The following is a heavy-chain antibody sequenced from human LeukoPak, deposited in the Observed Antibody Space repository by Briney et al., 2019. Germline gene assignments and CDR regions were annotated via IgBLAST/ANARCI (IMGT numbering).Heavy chain of an antibody. CDR3: ARGLPGYSGYDPLIDY. J-gene: IGHJ4*02. CDR2: IIPILGIA. D-gene: IGHD5-12*01. CDR1: GGSFSNYA. Sequence: SVKVSCKASGGSFSNYAINWARQAPGQGLEWMGRIIPILGIANYAQKFHGRVTIAADKFTSTAYMELSSLRSEDTAVYYCARGLPGYSGYDPLIDYWGQGTLVTVSS. V-gene: IGHV1-69*04.